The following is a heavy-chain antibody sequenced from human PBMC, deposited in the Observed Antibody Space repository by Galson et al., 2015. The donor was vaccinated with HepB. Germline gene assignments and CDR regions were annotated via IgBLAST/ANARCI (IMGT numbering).Heavy chain of an antibody. Sequence: SVKVSCKASGYTFTSYDINWVRQATGQGLEWMGWMNPNSANTAYAQKFQGRVTMTTNTSISTAYMELSSLRSEDTAVYYCASSTITVFGVNYMDVWGKGTTVTVSS. D-gene: IGHD3-3*01. CDR2: MNPNSANT. V-gene: IGHV1-8*01. J-gene: IGHJ6*03. CDR1: GYTFTSYD. CDR3: ASSTITVFGVNYMDV.